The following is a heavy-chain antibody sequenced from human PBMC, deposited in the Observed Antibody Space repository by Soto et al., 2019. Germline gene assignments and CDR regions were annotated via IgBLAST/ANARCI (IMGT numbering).Heavy chain of an antibody. CDR2: IYYSGIT. Sequence: QVQLQESGPGLVKPSETLSLTCTVSGGSISSYYWSWIRQPPGKGLEWIGYIYYSGITNYNPSLKSRVTISVGTSKNQFSLKLSSVTAADTAVYYCARYKSNYYYGMDGWGQGTTVTVSS. CDR3: ARYKSNYYYGMDG. D-gene: IGHD1-20*01. CDR1: GGSISSYY. V-gene: IGHV4-59*01. J-gene: IGHJ6*02.